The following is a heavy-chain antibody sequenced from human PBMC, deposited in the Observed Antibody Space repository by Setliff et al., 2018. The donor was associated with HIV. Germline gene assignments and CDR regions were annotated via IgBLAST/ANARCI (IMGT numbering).Heavy chain of an antibody. J-gene: IGHJ6*02. V-gene: IGHV3-21*01. Sequence: GGSLRLSCAASGFTFSRYWMSWVRQAPGKGLEWVSSISIGSGAAIYYAESVQGRFTVSRDNSKNSLYLQMNSLRVEDTAVYYCARDYLYYNLYNGSPVYGMDVWGQGTTVTVSS. D-gene: IGHD3-3*01. CDR3: ARDYLYYNLYNGSPVYGMDV. CDR2: ISIGSGAAI. CDR1: GFTFSRYW.